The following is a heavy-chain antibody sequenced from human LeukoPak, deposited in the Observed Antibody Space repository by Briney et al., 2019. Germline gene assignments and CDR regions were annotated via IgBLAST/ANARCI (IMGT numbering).Heavy chain of an antibody. V-gene: IGHV1-8*02. CDR2: MNPNSGNT. J-gene: IGHJ4*02. D-gene: IGHD4-17*01. CDR3: ARGLRRNRRYYFDY. Sequence: ASVKVSCKASGYTFTGYYMHWVRQAPGQGLEWMGWMNPNSGNTGYAQKFQGRVTMTRNTSISTAYMELSSLRSEDTAVYYCARGLRRNRRYYFDYWGQGTLVTVSS. CDR1: GYTFTGYY.